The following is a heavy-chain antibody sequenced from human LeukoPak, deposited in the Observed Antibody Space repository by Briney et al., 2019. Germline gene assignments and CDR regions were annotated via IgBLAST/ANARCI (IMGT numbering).Heavy chain of an antibody. Sequence: GGSLRLSCAASGFTFSSYAMFWVRQAPGKGLEWLAVISSDGSNKYYADSVKGRFTISRDNSKNTLFLQMNSLRAGDTALYYCARVLGVYSYGYIDYWGQGTLVTVSS. D-gene: IGHD5-18*01. V-gene: IGHV3-30*04. CDR3: ARVLGVYSYGYIDY. J-gene: IGHJ4*02. CDR2: ISSDGSNK. CDR1: GFTFSSYA.